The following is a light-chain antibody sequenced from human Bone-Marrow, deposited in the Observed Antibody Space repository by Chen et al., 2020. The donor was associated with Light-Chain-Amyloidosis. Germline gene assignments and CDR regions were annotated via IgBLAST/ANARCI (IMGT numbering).Light chain of an antibody. V-gene: IGLV3-21*02. CDR1: NIGSTS. J-gene: IGLJ3*02. Sequence: SYVLTQPSSVSAAPAQTATITCGGNNIGSTSVHWYQQSPGQAPLLVVYDDSDRPSGIPERLSGSNSGNTATLTISRVEAGDDADYYCQVWDRSSDRPVFGGGTKLTVL. CDR2: DDS. CDR3: QVWDRSSDRPV.